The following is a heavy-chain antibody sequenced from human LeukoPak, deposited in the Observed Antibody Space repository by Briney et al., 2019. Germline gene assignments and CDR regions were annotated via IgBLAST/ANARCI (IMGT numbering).Heavy chain of an antibody. CDR2: ISWNSGRL. D-gene: IGHD1-14*01. Sequence: GRSLRLSCAASGFPFDESAMPWVRQAPGKGLEWVSGISWNSGRLVYEDSVKGRFTISRDNAKNSLYLQMNSLRSEDTAFYYCAVRGETGAFEIWGQGTMVTVSS. J-gene: IGHJ3*02. V-gene: IGHV3-9*01. CDR1: GFPFDESA. CDR3: AVRGETGAFEI.